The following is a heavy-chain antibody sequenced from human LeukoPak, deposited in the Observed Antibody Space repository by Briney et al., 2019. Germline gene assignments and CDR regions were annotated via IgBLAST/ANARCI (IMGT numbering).Heavy chain of an antibody. CDR2: ISSSGTTI. V-gene: IGHV3-48*03. D-gene: IGHD2-2*01. J-gene: IGHJ4*02. Sequence: PGGSLRLSCAPSGFTLSSYDMNWVRQAPGKGLQWVSDISSSGTTIYYADSVKGRFTISRDNAKNSLYLQMNSLRAEDTAVYYCARKYCSTTSCLFDNWGQGTLVTVSS. CDR1: GFTLSSYD. CDR3: ARKYCSTTSCLFDN.